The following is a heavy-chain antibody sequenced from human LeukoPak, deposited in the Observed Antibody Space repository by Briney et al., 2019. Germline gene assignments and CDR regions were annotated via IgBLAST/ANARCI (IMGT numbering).Heavy chain of an antibody. D-gene: IGHD6-13*01. CDR1: GFTFSSYA. CDR3: ARDGALAAAAGWYFDL. V-gene: IGHV3-30*04. J-gene: IGHJ2*01. Sequence: PGGSLRLSCAASGFTFSSYAMHWVRQAPGKGLEWVAVISYDGSNKYYADSVKGQFTISRDNSKNTLYLQMNSLRAEDTAVYYCARDGALAAAAGWYFDLWGRGTLVTVSS. CDR2: ISYDGSNK.